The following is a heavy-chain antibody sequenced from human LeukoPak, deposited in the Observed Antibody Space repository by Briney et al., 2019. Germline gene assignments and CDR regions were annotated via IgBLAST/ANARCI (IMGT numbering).Heavy chain of an antibody. Sequence: SETLSLTCTVSGGSISSYYWSWIRQPPGKGLEWIGYIYHSGSTYYNPSLKSRVTISVDRSKNQFSLKLSSVTAADTAVYYCARADIAAAAHLDYWGQGTLVTVSS. CDR3: ARADIAAAAHLDY. V-gene: IGHV4-59*12. D-gene: IGHD6-13*01. CDR1: GGSISSYY. J-gene: IGHJ4*02. CDR2: IYHSGST.